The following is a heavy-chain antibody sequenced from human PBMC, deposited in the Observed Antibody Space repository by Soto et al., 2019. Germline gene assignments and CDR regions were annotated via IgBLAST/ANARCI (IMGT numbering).Heavy chain of an antibody. D-gene: IGHD2-21*01. CDR3: ASASVVAAIDY. J-gene: IGHJ4*02. V-gene: IGHV3-23*01. CDR2: ISGSGGHI. Sequence: HPGGSLRLSCAASGFTFGNYAMSWVRQTPGKGLEWVSSISGSGGHIYYTGSVKGRFTISRDNSKNTLYLQMNSLRADDTAVYYCASASVVAAIDYWGQGTLVTVSS. CDR1: GFTFGNYA.